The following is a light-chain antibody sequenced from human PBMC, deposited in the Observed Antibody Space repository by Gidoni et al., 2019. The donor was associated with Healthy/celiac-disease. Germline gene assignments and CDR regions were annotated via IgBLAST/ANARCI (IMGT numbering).Light chain of an antibody. V-gene: IGLV6-57*01. CDR2: EDN. CDR3: QSYDSSNQVV. J-gene: IGLJ2*01. Sequence: LLSHPHSVPDSPGTTVTISCTRSSGSIASNYVQWYQHRPGSSPTTVIYEDNQRPSGVPDRFSGSIDSSSNSASLTSSGLKTEDEADYYCQSYDSSNQVVFGGGTKLTVL. CDR1: SGSIASNY.